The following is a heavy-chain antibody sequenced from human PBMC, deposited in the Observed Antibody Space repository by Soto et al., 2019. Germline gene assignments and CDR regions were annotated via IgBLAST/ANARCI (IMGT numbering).Heavy chain of an antibody. Sequence: ASVKVSCKASGYTFTSYGISWVRQAPGQRLPWMGSIRAYNGNTNYAQKLQGRVTMTTDTSTSTAYMELRSLRSDDTAVYYCARDYCSSTSCYTTYYYYYGMDVWGQGITVTVSS. CDR2: IRAYNGNT. D-gene: IGHD2-2*02. V-gene: IGHV1-18*04. J-gene: IGHJ6*02. CDR1: GYTFTSYG. CDR3: ARDYCSSTSCYTTYYYYYGMDV.